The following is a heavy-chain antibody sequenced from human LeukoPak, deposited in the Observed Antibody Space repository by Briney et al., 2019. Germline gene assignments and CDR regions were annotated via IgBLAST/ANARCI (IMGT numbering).Heavy chain of an antibody. CDR3: ARDDYGDYVRLFDY. CDR2: IDQDESTI. V-gene: IGHV3-7*01. D-gene: IGHD4-17*01. J-gene: IGHJ4*02. Sequence: PGGSLRLSCAASGFTFSKFWMSWVRQAPGKGLEWVASIDQDESTIRYVDSVRGRFTISRDNAKNSLYLQMNSLRAEDTAVYYCARDDYGDYVRLFDYWGQGTLVTVSS. CDR1: GFTFSKFW.